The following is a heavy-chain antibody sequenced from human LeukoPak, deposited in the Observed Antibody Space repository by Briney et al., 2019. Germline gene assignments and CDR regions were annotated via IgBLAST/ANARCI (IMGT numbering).Heavy chain of an antibody. J-gene: IGHJ4*02. CDR1: GFTFSSYS. Sequence: GGSLRLSCAASGFTFSSYSMDWVRQAPGKGLEWVSSISSSSSYIYYADSVKGRFTISRDNAKNSLYLQMNSLRAEDTAVYYCARGDYDILTGYPTLLDYWGQGTLVTVSS. CDR3: ARGDYDILTGYPTLLDY. V-gene: IGHV3-21*01. CDR2: ISSSSSYI. D-gene: IGHD3-9*01.